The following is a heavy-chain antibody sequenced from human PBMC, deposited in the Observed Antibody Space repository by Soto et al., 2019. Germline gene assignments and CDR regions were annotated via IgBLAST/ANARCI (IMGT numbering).Heavy chain of an antibody. CDR2: IYYSGST. CDR3: ARDSYDTTFPYYYYGMDV. Sequence: SETLSLTCTVSGGSISSGGYYWSWIRQHPGKGLEWIGYIYYSGSTYYNPSLKSRVTISVDTSKNQFSLKLSSVTAADTAVYYCARDSYDTTFPYYYYGMDVWGQGTTVTVSS. CDR1: GGSISSGGYY. V-gene: IGHV4-31*03. J-gene: IGHJ6*02. D-gene: IGHD3-16*01.